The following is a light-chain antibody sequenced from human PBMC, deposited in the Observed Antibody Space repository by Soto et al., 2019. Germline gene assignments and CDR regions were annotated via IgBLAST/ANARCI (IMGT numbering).Light chain of an antibody. Sequence: QSALTQPASVSGSPGQSITISCTGTSSDVGSYNYVSWYQHHPGKAPKLIIYDVTSRPSGVSIRFSGSKSDNTASLTISGLQPEDEADYHCSSYTTSNTRQIVFGTGTKLTVL. CDR3: SSYTTSNTRQIV. CDR2: DVT. J-gene: IGLJ1*01. CDR1: SSDVGSYNY. V-gene: IGLV2-14*03.